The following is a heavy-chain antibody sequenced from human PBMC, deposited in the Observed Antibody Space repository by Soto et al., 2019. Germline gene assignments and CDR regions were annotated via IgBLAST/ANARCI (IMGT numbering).Heavy chain of an antibody. D-gene: IGHD3-10*01. CDR1: GFTFSSYA. J-gene: IGHJ4*01. Sequence: GGSLRLSCAASGFTFSSYAMSWVRQAPGKGLEWVSAISGSGGSTYYADSVKGRFTISRDNSKNTLYLQMNSLRAEDTAVYYFANDCPYSGSARFRTTLDYWGQGTLV. CDR2: ISGSGGST. V-gene: IGHV3-23*01. CDR3: ANDCPYSGSARFRTTLDY.